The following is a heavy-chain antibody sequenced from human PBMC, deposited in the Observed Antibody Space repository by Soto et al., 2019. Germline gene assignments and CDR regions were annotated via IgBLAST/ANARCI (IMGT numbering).Heavy chain of an antibody. Sequence: SVKVSCKASGFTFTSSAVQWVRQARGQRLEWIGWIVVGSGNTNYAQKFQERVTITRDMSTSTAYMELSSLRSEDTAVYYCATREQWLVGNNWFDPWGQGTLVTVSS. V-gene: IGHV1-58*01. D-gene: IGHD6-19*01. CDR2: IVVGSGNT. CDR3: ATREQWLVGNNWFDP. J-gene: IGHJ5*02. CDR1: GFTFTSSA.